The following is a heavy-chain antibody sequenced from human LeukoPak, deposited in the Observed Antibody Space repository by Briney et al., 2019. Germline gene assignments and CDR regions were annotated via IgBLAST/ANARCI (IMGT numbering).Heavy chain of an antibody. V-gene: IGHV4-31*03. CDR3: ARGGRRGYSGYDN. CDR2: IYYSGST. Sequence: SETLSLTCTVTGGSISSGGYYWSWIRQHPGKGLEWIGYIYYSGSTYYNPSLKSRVTISVDTSKNQFSLKLSSVTAADTAVYYCARGGRRGYSGYDNWGQGTLVTVSS. D-gene: IGHD5-12*01. CDR1: GGSISSGGYY. J-gene: IGHJ4*02.